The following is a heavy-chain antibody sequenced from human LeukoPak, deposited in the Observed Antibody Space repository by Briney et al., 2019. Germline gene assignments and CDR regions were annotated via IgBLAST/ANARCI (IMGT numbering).Heavy chain of an antibody. V-gene: IGHV3-7*01. CDR1: GFTFSSYW. Sequence: GGSLGLSXAASGFTFSSYWMSWVRQAAGKGLEWLANIKQDGSEKYYVDSVKGRFTISRDNAKNSLYLQMNSLGAEDTAVYYCARMIPTITMIVVVKTGYFQHWGQGTLVTVSS. CDR3: ARMIPTITMIVVVKTGYFQH. CDR2: IKQDGSEK. D-gene: IGHD3-22*01. J-gene: IGHJ1*01.